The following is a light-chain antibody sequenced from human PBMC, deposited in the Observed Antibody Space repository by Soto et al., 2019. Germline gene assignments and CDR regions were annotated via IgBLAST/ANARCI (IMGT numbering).Light chain of an antibody. J-gene: IGKJ5*01. Sequence: DIQMTQSPSTLSASVGDTVTITCRASQSISRWLAWYQQKPGKAPKILISDASILENGVPSRFSGTGSGTEFTLTISNLQPDDFATYFCQQYNSFSLITFGQGTQLEMK. CDR3: QQYNSFSLIT. V-gene: IGKV1-5*01. CDR2: DAS. CDR1: QSISRW.